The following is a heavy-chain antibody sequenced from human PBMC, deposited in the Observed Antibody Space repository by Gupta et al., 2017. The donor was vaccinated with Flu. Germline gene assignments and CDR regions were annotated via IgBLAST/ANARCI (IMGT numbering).Heavy chain of an antibody. J-gene: IGHJ5*02. V-gene: IGHV3-11*01. Sequence: QVPLVESGVGLVTPGRSLRLPCSASGLTFSDYYMSWIRQTPGKGLEWVSYISSSSGTIYYAGSVKGRFTVSRDNAKNSLYLQMIRLRAEDTAVYFCARVTVAGIYNWFDPWGQGTLVTVSS. CDR2: ISSSSGTI. CDR3: ARVTVAGIYNWFDP. CDR1: GLTFSDYY. D-gene: IGHD6-19*01.